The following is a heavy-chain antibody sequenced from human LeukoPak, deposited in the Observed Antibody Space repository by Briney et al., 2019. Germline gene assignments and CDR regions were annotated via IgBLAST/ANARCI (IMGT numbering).Heavy chain of an antibody. CDR2: IYYSGST. D-gene: IGHD1-26*01. J-gene: IGHJ4*02. CDR1: GGSISSGDYY. V-gene: IGHV4-30-4*08. Sequence: TLSLTCTVSGGSISSGDYYWSWIRQPPGKGLEWIGYIYYSGSTYYNPSLKSRVTISVDTSKNQFSLKLSSVTAADTAVYYCARSHSKSFRGSYVFDYWGQGTLVTVSS. CDR3: ARSHSKSFRGSYVFDY.